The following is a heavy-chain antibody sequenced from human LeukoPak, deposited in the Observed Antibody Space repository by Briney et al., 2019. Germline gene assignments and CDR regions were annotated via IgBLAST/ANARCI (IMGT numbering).Heavy chain of an antibody. V-gene: IGHV3-53*01. Sequence: GGPLRLSCAASGFTVSSNYMSWVRQAPGKGLEWVSVIYSGGSTYYADSVKGRFTISRDNSKNTLYLQMNSLRAEDTAVYYCASGWESYRTPYYDRDVWGTGTTVTVSS. CDR3: ASGWESYRTPYYDRDV. CDR1: GFTVSSNY. D-gene: IGHD3-16*02. CDR2: IYSGGST. J-gene: IGHJ6*03.